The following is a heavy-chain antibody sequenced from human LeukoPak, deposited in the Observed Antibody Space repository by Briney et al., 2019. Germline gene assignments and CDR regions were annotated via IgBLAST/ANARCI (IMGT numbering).Heavy chain of an antibody. CDR1: GYTFTSYG. V-gene: IGHV1-18*01. Sequence: ASVKVSCKASGYTFTSYGISWVRQAPGQGLEWMGWISAYNGNTNYAQKLQGRVTMTTDTSTSTAYMELRSLRSDDTAVYYCARAPPDYGERGWGFDYWGQGTLVTVSS. CDR3: ARAPPDYGERGWGFDY. CDR2: ISAYNGNT. D-gene: IGHD4-17*01. J-gene: IGHJ4*02.